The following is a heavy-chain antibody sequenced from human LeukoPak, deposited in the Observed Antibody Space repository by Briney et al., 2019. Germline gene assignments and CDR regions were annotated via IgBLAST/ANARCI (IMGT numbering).Heavy chain of an antibody. Sequence: SETLSLTCTVSGGSLTSGDYYWAWIRQPPGKGLEWIGYIYYGDSTYYTPSLKSRVTISVDTSKSQFSLRLSAVTAADTAVYYCARNYYASGGYNRFDYWGQGTLVTVSS. CDR3: ARNYYASGGYNRFDY. CDR1: GGSLTSGDYY. CDR2: IYYGDST. V-gene: IGHV4-30-4*01. D-gene: IGHD3-10*01. J-gene: IGHJ4*02.